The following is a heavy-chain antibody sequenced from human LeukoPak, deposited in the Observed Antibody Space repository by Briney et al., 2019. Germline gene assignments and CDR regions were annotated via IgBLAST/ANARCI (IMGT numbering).Heavy chain of an antibody. CDR2: VNPNSGNT. Sequence: GASVKVSCKASGYPFTNYDFNWVRQATGQGLEWMGWVNPNSGNTGYAQKFQGRATMTRNTSISTAYMELSSLGSADTAVYYCARGLSGVQGGNYYYGMDVWGQGTTVTVSS. D-gene: IGHD3-3*01. CDR3: ARGLSGVQGGNYYYGMDV. V-gene: IGHV1-8*01. J-gene: IGHJ6*02. CDR1: GYPFTNYD.